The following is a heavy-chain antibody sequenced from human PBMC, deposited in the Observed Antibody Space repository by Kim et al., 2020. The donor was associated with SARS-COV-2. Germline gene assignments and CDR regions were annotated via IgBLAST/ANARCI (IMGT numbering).Heavy chain of an antibody. D-gene: IGHD6-19*01. Sequence: SETLSLTCAVYGGSFSGYYWSWIRQPPGKGLEWIGEINHSGSTNYNPSLKSRVTISVDTSKNQFSLKLSSVTAADTAVYYCARGRGSSGWYARGQGTLVTVSS. J-gene: IGHJ4*02. CDR1: GGSFSGYY. V-gene: IGHV4-34*01. CDR3: ARGRGSSGWYA. CDR2: INHSGST.